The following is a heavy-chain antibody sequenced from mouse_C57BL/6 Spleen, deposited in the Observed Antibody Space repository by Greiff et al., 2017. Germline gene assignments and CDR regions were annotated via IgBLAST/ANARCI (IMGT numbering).Heavy chain of an antibody. V-gene: IGHV1-64*01. Sequence: QVQLQQPGAELVKPGASVKLSCKASGYTFTSYWMHWVKQRPGQGLEWIGMIHPNSGSTNYNEKFKSKATLTVDKSSSTAYMQLSSLTSEDSAVYYCARGGGSSYGYVDVCGTGTTVTVSS. D-gene: IGHD1-1*01. CDR3: ARGGGSSYGYVDV. CDR2: IHPNSGST. J-gene: IGHJ1*03. CDR1: GYTFTSYW.